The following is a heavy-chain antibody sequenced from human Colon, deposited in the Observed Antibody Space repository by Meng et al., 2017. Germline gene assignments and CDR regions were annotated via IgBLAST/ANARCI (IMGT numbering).Heavy chain of an antibody. CDR3: ARHISILGQRGFDY. CDR2: FFHTGRT. Sequence: QVQVQESGLGLGKPSGTLSLTCAVSGGSISSNWWSWVRQPPGKGLEWIGEFFHTGRTNYDPSLKSRVTISVDKSNNQFSLKLTSVTAADTAVYYCARHISILGQRGFDYWGQGTLVTVSS. CDR1: GGSISSNW. V-gene: IGHV4-4*02. D-gene: IGHD3/OR15-3a*01. J-gene: IGHJ4*02.